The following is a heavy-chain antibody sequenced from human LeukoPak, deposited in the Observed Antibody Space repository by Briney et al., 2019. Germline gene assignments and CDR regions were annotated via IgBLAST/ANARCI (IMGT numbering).Heavy chain of an antibody. Sequence: GGSLRLSCAASGFTFSDYYMSWIRQAPGKGLEWVSYISSSGSTIYYADSVKGRFTISRDNTKNSLYVQMNSLRAEDTAVYYCARLRGLYSDTNRYQTALDCWGQGTLVTVSS. CDR2: ISSSGSTI. J-gene: IGHJ4*02. V-gene: IGHV3-11*04. D-gene: IGHD1-26*01. CDR1: GFTFSDYY. CDR3: ARLRGLYSDTNRYQTALDC.